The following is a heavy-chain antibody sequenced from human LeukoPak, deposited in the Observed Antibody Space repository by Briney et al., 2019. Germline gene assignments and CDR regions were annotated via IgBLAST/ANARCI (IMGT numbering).Heavy chain of an antibody. Sequence: PGRSLRLSCAASGFTFSSYGMHWVRQAPGKGLEWVAVIWYDGSNKYYADSVKGRFTISRDNSKNTLYLQMNSLRAEDTAVYYCARNPSDFWSGYYLYYFDYWGRGTLVTVSS. D-gene: IGHD3-3*01. J-gene: IGHJ4*02. CDR3: ARNPSDFWSGYYLYYFDY. V-gene: IGHV3-33*01. CDR2: IWYDGSNK. CDR1: GFTFSSYG.